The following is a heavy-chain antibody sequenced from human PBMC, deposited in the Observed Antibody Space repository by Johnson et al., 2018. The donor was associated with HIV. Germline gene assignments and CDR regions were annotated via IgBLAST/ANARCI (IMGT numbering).Heavy chain of an antibody. Sequence: EKLVESGGGLVQPGGSLSLSCAGSGFPFSRFVMTWVRQAPGKGLEWVSAITIDGDDTNYADSVKGRFIISRDNSKNTLSLQMNNLRVEDTGIYHCARVGDSFGFDVWGQGTMVTFSS. J-gene: IGHJ3*01. CDR2: ITIDGDDT. CDR1: GFPFSRFV. D-gene: IGHD3-16*01. V-gene: IGHV3-23*04. CDR3: ARVGDSFGFDV.